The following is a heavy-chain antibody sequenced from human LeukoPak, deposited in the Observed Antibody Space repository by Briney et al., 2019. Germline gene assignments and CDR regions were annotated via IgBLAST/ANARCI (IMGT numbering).Heavy chain of an antibody. D-gene: IGHD2-2*01. Sequence: SETLSLTCTVSGGSISSSSHYWSWIRQPPGKGLEWIGEINHSGSTNYNPSLKSRVTISVDTSKTQFSPKLSSVTAADTAVYYCARGRGYCSSTSCLPYYFDYWGQGTLVTVSS. CDR2: INHSGST. V-gene: IGHV4-39*07. CDR3: ARGRGYCSSTSCLPYYFDY. CDR1: GGSISSSSHY. J-gene: IGHJ4*02.